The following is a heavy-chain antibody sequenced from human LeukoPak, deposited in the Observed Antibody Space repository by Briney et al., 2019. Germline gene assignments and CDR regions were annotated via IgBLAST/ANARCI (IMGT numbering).Heavy chain of an antibody. Sequence: SETLSLTCTVSGGSISSSSYYWGWIRQPPGKGLEWIGSIYYSGSTYYNPSLKSRVTISVDTSKNQFSLKLSSVTAADTAVYYCARVSYSDYDARTCDYWGQGTLVTVSS. V-gene: IGHV4-39*07. D-gene: IGHD5-12*01. CDR2: IYYSGST. CDR1: GGSISSSSYY. J-gene: IGHJ4*02. CDR3: ARVSYSDYDARTCDY.